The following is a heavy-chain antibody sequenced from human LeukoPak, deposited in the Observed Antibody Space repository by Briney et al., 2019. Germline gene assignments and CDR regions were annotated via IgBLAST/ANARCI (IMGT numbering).Heavy chain of an antibody. D-gene: IGHD6-6*01. CDR3: RYGSSSGDY. V-gene: IGHV3-74*01. J-gene: IGHJ4*02. CDR2: INGDGSIT. CDR1: GFAFSTSW. Sequence: PGGSLRLSCAASGFAFSTSWMNWVRQAPGKGPVWVSRINGDGSITTYADSVKSRFTISRDNAKNALSLQMNSLRAEDTAVYYCRYGSSSGDYGGKGPLVTVSS.